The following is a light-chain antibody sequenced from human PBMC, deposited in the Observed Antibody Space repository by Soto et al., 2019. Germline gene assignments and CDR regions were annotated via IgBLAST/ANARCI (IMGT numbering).Light chain of an antibody. V-gene: IGLV2-14*01. CDR3: AAWDDSLNGVV. CDR1: SDDVGGYDY. CDR2: EVS. J-gene: IGLJ2*01. Sequence: QSVLTQPASVSGSPGQSITISCTGTSDDVGGYDYVSWYQQHPGRAPQLMIYEVSNRPSEVSDRFSGSKSGNTASLTISGLQAEDETDYYCAAWDDSLNGVVFGGGTKLTVL.